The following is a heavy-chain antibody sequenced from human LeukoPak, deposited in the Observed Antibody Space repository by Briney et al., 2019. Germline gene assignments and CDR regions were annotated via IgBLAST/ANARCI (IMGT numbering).Heavy chain of an antibody. CDR1: GFTFSSYS. CDR2: ISSSSSYI. V-gene: IGHV3-21*01. D-gene: IGHD3-22*01. Sequence: PGGSLRLSCAASGFTFSSYSMNWVRQAPGKGLEWVSSISSSSSYIYYADSVKGRFTISRDNAKNSLYLQMNSLRAEDTAVYYCARDRPSRYYDSSGYPSDYWGQGTLVTVSS. CDR3: ARDRPSRYYDSSGYPSDY. J-gene: IGHJ4*02.